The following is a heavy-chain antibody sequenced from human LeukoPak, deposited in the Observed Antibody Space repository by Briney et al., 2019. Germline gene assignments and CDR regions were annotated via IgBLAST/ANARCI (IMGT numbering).Heavy chain of an antibody. Sequence: SETLSLTCTVSGGSISSYYWSWIRQPPGKGLEWIAYIYYSGSTNYNPSLKSRVTMSVDTSKNQFSPKLSSVAAADTAVYYCARLGPNYDILTGPPWYFDLWGRGTLVTVSS. V-gene: IGHV4-59*08. J-gene: IGHJ2*01. CDR3: ARLGPNYDILTGPPWYFDL. CDR1: GGSISSYY. D-gene: IGHD3-9*01. CDR2: IYYSGST.